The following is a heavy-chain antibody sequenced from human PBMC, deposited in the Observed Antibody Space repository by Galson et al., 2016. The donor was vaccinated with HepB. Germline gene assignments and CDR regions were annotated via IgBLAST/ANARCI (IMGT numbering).Heavy chain of an antibody. J-gene: IGHJ5*02. Sequence: SVKVSCKASGGTLRSYGISWVRQAPGHGLEWMGGIIPIFHSAKYAQHFQGRLTITADESTGPAYMELSSMRSDDTAVYYCASDAGPAAIRANTWFDPWGQGTLVTVSS. D-gene: IGHD2-2*01. CDR3: ASDAGPAAIRANTWFDP. CDR1: GGTLRSYG. CDR2: IIPIFHSA. V-gene: IGHV1-69*13.